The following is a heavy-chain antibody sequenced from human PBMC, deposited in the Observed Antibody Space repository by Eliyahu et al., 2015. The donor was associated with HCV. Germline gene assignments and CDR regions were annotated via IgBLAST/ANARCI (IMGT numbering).Heavy chain of an antibody. D-gene: IGHD2-2*01. J-gene: IGHJ6*02. CDR2: IYYSGST. V-gene: IGHV4-39*07. CDR3: ARDRQDIVVVPAAPRYYYYYGMDV. CDR1: GGSISSSIYY. Sequence: QLQLQESGPGLVKPSETLSLTCTVSGGSISSSIYYWGXXRQPPGKGLEWIGSIYYSGSTYYNPSLKSRVTISVDTSKNQFSLKLSSVTAADTAVYYCARDRQDIVVVPAAPRYYYYYGMDVWGQGTTVTVSS.